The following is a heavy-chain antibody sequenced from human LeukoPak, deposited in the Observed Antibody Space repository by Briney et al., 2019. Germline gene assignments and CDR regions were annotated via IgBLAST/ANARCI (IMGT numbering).Heavy chain of an antibody. Sequence: SETLSLTCTVSGGSISSGAFYNNWIRQRPGKGLEWIGYIYYTGITSYNPSLKGRATMSVDTSMNQVSLKLSSLTAADTAVYYCAASSGVTLGRFWGQGTLVTVST. J-gene: IGHJ4*02. CDR3: AASSGVTLGRF. CDR2: IYYTGIT. CDR1: GGSISSGAFY. D-gene: IGHD3-16*01. V-gene: IGHV4-31*03.